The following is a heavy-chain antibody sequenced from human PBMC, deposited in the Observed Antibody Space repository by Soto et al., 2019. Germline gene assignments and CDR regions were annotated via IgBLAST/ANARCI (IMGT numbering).Heavy chain of an antibody. Sequence: ASVKVSCKASGYTFTGYYMHWVRQAPGQGLEWMGWINPNSGGTNYAQKFQGWVTMTRDTSISTAYMELSRLRSDDTAVYYCARHTPSGYSYGYNDAFDIWGQGTMVTVSS. D-gene: IGHD5-18*01. J-gene: IGHJ3*02. CDR1: GYTFTGYY. CDR2: INPNSGGT. V-gene: IGHV1-2*04. CDR3: ARHTPSGYSYGYNDAFDI.